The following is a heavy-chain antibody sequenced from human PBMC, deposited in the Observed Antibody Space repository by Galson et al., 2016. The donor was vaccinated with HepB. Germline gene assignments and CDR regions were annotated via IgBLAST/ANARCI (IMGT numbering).Heavy chain of an antibody. Sequence: SLRLSCAASGFIFRSYGMHWVRQAPGKGLEWVSSISSGSSYIYYADSVKGRFTISRDNAKNSLYLQMNSLRAEDTAVYYCARLVTSNSWYGWFDPWGQGTLVTVSS. CDR1: GFIFRSYG. D-gene: IGHD6-13*01. CDR3: ARLVTSNSWYGWFDP. J-gene: IGHJ5*02. V-gene: IGHV3-21*01. CDR2: ISSGSSYI.